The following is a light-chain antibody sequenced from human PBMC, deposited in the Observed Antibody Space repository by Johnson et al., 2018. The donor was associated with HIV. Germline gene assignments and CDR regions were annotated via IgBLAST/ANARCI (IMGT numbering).Light chain of an antibody. CDR1: SSNIGNNY. Sequence: HSVLTQPPSVSAAPGQKVTISCSGSSSNIGNNYVSWYQQLPGTAPKLLIYDNNKRPSGIPDRFSGSKSGTSATLGITGLQTGDEADYYCGRWDSSLSADVLGTGTKVTVL. V-gene: IGLV1-51*01. J-gene: IGLJ1*01. CDR2: DNN. CDR3: GRWDSSLSADV.